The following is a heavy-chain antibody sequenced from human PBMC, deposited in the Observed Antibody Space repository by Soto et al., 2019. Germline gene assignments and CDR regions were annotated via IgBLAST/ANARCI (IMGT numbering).Heavy chain of an antibody. CDR2: IWYDGSNK. V-gene: IGHV3-33*01. CDR3: ARDPRGATTHAFDI. J-gene: IGHJ3*02. D-gene: IGHD1-26*01. CDR1: GFTFSSYG. Sequence: GGSLRLSCAASGFTFSSYGMHWVRQAPGKGLEWVAVIWYDGSNKYYADSVKGRFTISRDNSKNTLYLQMNSLRAEDTAVYYCARDPRGATTHAFDIWGQGTMVTVSS.